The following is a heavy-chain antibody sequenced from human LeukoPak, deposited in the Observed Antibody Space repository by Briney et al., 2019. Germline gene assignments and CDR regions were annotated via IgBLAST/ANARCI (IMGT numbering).Heavy chain of an antibody. Sequence: GGSLRLSCAASGFTFSSYWMSWVRQAPGKGLEWVANIKQDGSEKYYVDSVKGRFTISRDNAKNSLYLQMNSLRAEDTAVYYCAKYRSMTTVTPLYNWGQGTLVAVAS. V-gene: IGHV3-7*01. J-gene: IGHJ4*02. CDR2: IKQDGSEK. CDR1: GFTFSSYW. D-gene: IGHD4-17*01. CDR3: AKYRSMTTVTPLYN.